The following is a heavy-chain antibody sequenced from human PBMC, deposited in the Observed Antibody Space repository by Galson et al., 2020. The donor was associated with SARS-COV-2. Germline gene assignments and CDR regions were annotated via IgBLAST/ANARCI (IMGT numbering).Heavy chain of an antibody. CDR1: GYSFTNNW. CDR3: ATVRYDFWSGFVFGAFDV. Sequence: KIGESLKISCKGSGYSFTNNWIGWVRQMPGKGLEWMGIIHPSDSDTRYSPSFEGQVTISADKSITTTYLQWSSLKASDTAMYYCATVRYDFWSGFVFGAFDVWSQGTVVTVP. J-gene: IGHJ3*01. CDR2: IHPSDSDT. D-gene: IGHD3-3*01. V-gene: IGHV5-51*01.